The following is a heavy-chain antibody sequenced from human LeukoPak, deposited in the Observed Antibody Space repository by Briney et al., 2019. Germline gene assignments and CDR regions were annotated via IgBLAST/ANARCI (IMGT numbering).Heavy chain of an antibody. Sequence: GGSLRLSCAASGFPFSSSGMHWVRQAPGKGLEWVTFIHADGNSTYYADSVEGRFTVSRDSPKNTLSLQMNSLRVEATAVYYCARSLTAREYFQHWGQGTLVTVSS. V-gene: IGHV3-30*02. J-gene: IGHJ1*01. D-gene: IGHD6-6*01. CDR1: GFPFSSSG. CDR2: IHADGNST. CDR3: ARSLTAREYFQH.